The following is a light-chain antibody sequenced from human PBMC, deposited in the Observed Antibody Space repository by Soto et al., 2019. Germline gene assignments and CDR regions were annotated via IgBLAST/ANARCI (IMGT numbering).Light chain of an antibody. V-gene: IGLV2-14*01. J-gene: IGLJ2*01. CDR1: SSDVGGYNY. CDR3: RSYTSSSTV. Sequence: QSALTQPASVSGSPGQSITISCTGTSSDVGGYNYVSWYQQHPGKAPKLMIYDVSNRPSGVSNRFAGSKSGNTASLTISGLPDEDEADSYCRSYTSSSTVFGGGTKLTVL. CDR2: DVS.